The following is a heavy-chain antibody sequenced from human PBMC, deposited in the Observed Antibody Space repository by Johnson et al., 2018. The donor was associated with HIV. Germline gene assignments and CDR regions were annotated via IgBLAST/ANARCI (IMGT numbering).Heavy chain of an antibody. V-gene: IGHV3-20*04. D-gene: IGHD6-13*01. Sequence: MQLVESGGRVVRPGESLRLSCAASGFTFDDYGMSWVRQAPGKGLEWVSGIHWNGGSTGYADSVMGRFTISRDKAKNSLYLQMNSLKIEDTAVYYCTTPYSSSWHTKNAVEIWGQGTMVTVSS. CDR1: GFTFDDYG. CDR3: TTPYSSSWHTKNAVEI. J-gene: IGHJ3*02. CDR2: IHWNGGST.